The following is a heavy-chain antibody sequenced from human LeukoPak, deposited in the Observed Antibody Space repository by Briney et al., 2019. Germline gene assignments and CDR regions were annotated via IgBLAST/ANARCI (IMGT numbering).Heavy chain of an antibody. D-gene: IGHD2-15*01. CDR2: ISAYNGNT. Sequence: ASVKVSCKASGYTFTSYGISWVRQAPGQGLEWMGWISAYNGNTNYAQKLQGRVTMTTDTSTSTAYMELRSLRSDDTAVYYCASGPYCSGGSCYGRDFDYWGQGTLVTVSS. CDR3: ASGPYCSGGSCYGRDFDY. V-gene: IGHV1-18*01. J-gene: IGHJ4*02. CDR1: GYTFTSYG.